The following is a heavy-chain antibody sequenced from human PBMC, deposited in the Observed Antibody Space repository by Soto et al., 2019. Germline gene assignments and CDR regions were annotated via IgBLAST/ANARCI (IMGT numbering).Heavy chain of an antibody. V-gene: IGHV3-48*01. D-gene: IGHD3-22*01. CDR1: GFTFSSYS. J-gene: IGHJ4*02. CDR3: ARGAYYYDSSGLSY. Sequence: GGSLRLSCAASGFTFSSYSMNWVRQAPGKGLEWVSYISSSSSTIYYADSVKGRFTISRDNAKNSLYLQLNSLRAEDTAVYYCARGAYYYDSSGLSYWGQGTLVTVSS. CDR2: ISSSSSTI.